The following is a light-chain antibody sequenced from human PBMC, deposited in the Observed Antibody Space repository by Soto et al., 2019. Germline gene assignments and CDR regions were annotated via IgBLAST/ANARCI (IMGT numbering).Light chain of an antibody. CDR2: AAA. CDR3: QQLTSYPPIS. V-gene: IGKV1-9*01. J-gene: IGKJ5*01. CDR1: QGISSY. Sequence: FLPAHLGDRVTITCRASQGISSYLAWYQQKPGKAPKLLIYAAATLQSGVPSRFSGSGSGTEFTLTISCLQAEDFATYCCQQLTSYPPISSGHGTRVEIK.